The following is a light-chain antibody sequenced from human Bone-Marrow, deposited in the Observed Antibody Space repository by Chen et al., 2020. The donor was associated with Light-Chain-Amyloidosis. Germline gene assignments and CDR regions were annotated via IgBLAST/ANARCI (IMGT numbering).Light chain of an antibody. CDR1: QSVSSN. J-gene: IGKJ1*01. CDR3: QQYTSSPPCA. Sequence: EIVMTQSPVTLSVSPRERATLSCRASQSVSSNLAWYQQRPGQAPRLLIYCASTSATGIPARFSASASGPEVTLTISSLQSEDVAVYYCQQYTSSPPCAFGPGTKVEIK. CDR2: CAS. V-gene: IGKV3-15*01.